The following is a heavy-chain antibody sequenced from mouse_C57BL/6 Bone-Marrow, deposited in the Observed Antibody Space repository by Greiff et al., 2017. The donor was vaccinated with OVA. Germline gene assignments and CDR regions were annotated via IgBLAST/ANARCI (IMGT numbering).Heavy chain of an antibody. V-gene: IGHV1-50*01. CDR2: IDPSDSYT. CDR1: GYTFTSYW. Sequence: QVQLQQPGAELVKPGASVKLSCKASGYTFTSYWMQWVKQRPGQGLEWIGEIDPSDSYTNYNQKFKGKATLTVDTSSSTAYMQLSSLTSEDSAVYYCARGDWAQYAMDYWGQGTSVTVSS. CDR3: ARGDWAQYAMDY. J-gene: IGHJ4*01.